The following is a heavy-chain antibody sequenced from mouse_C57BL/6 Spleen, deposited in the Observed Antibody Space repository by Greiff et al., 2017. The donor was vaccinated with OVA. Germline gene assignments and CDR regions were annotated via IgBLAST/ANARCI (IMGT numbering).Heavy chain of an antibody. CDR3: AKTVYVSSPAWFAY. D-gene: IGHD1-1*01. Sequence: QVQLQQPGTELVKPGASVKLSCKASGYTFTSYWMHWVKQRPGQGLEWIGNINPSNGGTHYNEKFKRKATLTVDKSSSTAYMQLSSLTSEDSAVYYWAKTVYVSSPAWFAYWGQGTLVTVSA. CDR1: GYTFTSYW. J-gene: IGHJ3*01. CDR2: INPSNGGT. V-gene: IGHV1-53*01.